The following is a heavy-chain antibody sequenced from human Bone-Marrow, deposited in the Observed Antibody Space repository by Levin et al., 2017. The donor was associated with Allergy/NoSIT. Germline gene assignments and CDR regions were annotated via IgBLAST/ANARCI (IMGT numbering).Heavy chain of an antibody. D-gene: IGHD2-21*02. V-gene: IGHV1-24*01. CDR3: ATPRTVVTAIPARNDAFDI. CDR1: GYTLTELS. J-gene: IGHJ3*02. Sequence: GESLKISCKVSGYTLTELSMHWVRQAPGKGLEWMGGFDPEDGETIYAQKFQGRVTMTEDTSTDTAYMELSSLRSEDTAVYYCATPRTVVTAIPARNDAFDIWGQGTMVTVSS. CDR2: FDPEDGET.